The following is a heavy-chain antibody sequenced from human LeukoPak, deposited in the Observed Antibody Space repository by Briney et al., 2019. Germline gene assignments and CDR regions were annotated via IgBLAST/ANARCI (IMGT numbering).Heavy chain of an antibody. D-gene: IGHD5-24*01. Sequence: GGSLRLSCAASGFTFTNYGMSWVRQAPGKGLEWVAFIRYDGSNKYYADSVKGRFTISRDNSKNTLYLQMNSLRAEDTAVYYCAKDHKATTYYFDYWGQGALVTVSS. CDR3: AKDHKATTYYFDY. V-gene: IGHV3-30*02. J-gene: IGHJ4*02. CDR1: GFTFTNYG. CDR2: IRYDGSNK.